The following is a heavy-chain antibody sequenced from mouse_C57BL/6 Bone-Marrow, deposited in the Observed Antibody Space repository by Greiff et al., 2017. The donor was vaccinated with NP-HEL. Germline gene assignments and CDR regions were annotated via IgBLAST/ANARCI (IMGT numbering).Heavy chain of an antibody. CDR2: IIPSSGDT. V-gene: IGHV1-4*01. CDR3: ARTLLLFAD. J-gene: IGHJ3*01. CDR1: GYTFTTYT. D-gene: IGHD2-3*01. Sequence: QVQLQQSGAELASPGASVKMSCKASGYTFTTYTMHWVKQRPGQGLDGFGEIIPSSGDTKNNQKFKDKATLTADKSLCTACMTLNGLTSEDSASYNCARTLLLFADWGQGTPVTVSA.